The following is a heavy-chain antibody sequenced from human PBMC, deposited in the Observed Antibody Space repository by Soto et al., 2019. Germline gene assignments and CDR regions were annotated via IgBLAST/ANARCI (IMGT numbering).Heavy chain of an antibody. J-gene: IGHJ4*02. Sequence: QVQLVESGGGVVQPGTSLRLSCEASGFAFNKFGMHWVRQAPGKGLEWVAFISYDGSYQYYADSVQGRLTITRDNSMNTQDKQLNSLRIEDTAVYYCAIGDEVGDVLGDHWGEGTLVTVSS. V-gene: IGHV3-30*03. CDR2: ISYDGSYQ. CDR1: GFAFNKFG. D-gene: IGHD1-26*01. CDR3: AIGDEVGDVLGDH.